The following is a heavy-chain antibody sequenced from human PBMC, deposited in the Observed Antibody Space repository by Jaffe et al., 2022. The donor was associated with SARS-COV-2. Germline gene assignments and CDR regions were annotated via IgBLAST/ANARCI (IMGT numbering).Heavy chain of an antibody. V-gene: IGHV3-53*01. CDR2: IYSGGST. CDR1: GFTVSSNY. J-gene: IGHJ4*02. Sequence: EVQLVESGGGLIQPGGSLRLSCAASGFTVSSNYMSWVRQAPGKGLEWVSVIYSGGSTYYADSVKGRFTISRDNSKNTLYLQMNSLRAEDTAVYYCASQNYYDSSGYYFDDYWGQGTLVTVSS. CDR3: ASQNYYDSSGYYFDDY. D-gene: IGHD3-22*01.